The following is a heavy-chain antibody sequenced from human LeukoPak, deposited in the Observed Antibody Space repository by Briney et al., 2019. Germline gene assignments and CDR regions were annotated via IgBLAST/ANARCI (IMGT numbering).Heavy chain of an antibody. Sequence: GGSLRLSCAASGFSFSSNSMNWVRQAPGKGLEWVSSIGSSSTYIYYADSVKGRFTISRDNAKNSLYLQMNSLRAEDTAVYYCARDHCSSSSCYYFDYWGQGTLVAVSS. D-gene: IGHD2-2*01. CDR2: IGSSSTYI. V-gene: IGHV3-21*01. CDR3: ARDHCSSSSCYYFDY. J-gene: IGHJ4*02. CDR1: GFSFSSNS.